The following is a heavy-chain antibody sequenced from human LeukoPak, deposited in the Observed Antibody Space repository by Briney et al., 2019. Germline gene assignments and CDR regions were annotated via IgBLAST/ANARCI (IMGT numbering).Heavy chain of an antibody. D-gene: IGHD3-22*01. CDR1: GFTFSGYW. V-gene: IGHV3-7*01. CDR3: ASLILGYYYDSSGYYEYNY. Sequence: PGGSLRLSCAASGFTFSGYWMSWVRQAPGKGLEWVANIKQDGSEKYYVDSVKGRFTISRDNAKNSLYLQMNSLRAEDTAVYYCASLILGYYYDSSGYYEYNYWGQGTLVTVSS. CDR2: IKQDGSEK. J-gene: IGHJ4*02.